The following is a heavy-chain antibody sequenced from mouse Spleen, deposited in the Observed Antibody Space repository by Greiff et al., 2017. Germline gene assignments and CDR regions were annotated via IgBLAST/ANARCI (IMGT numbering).Heavy chain of an antibody. CDR3: ARHVIDSSGYDYAMDY. Sequence: QVQLKQSGAELVKPGASVKLSCKASGYTFTEYTIHWVKQRSGQGLEWIGWFYPGSGSIKYNEKFKDKATLTADKSSSTVYMELSRLTSEDSAVYFCARHVIDSSGYDYAMDYWGQGTSVTVSS. CDR2: FYPGSGSI. CDR1: GYTFTEYT. J-gene: IGHJ4*01. V-gene: IGHV1-62-2*01. D-gene: IGHD3-2*02.